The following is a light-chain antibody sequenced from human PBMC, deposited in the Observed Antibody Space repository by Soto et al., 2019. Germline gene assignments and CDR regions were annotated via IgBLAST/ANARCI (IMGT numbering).Light chain of an antibody. CDR3: HQYCSAPPYT. Sequence: EIVLTQSPGTLSLSPGERATLSCRASQSVSSSYLAWYQQKPGQAPRLLIYGASSRATGIPDRFSGSGSGTDFTLTISRREPEDFAVYYCHQYCSAPPYTFGQGTKLDIK. CDR1: QSVSSSY. J-gene: IGKJ2*01. V-gene: IGKV3-20*01. CDR2: GAS.